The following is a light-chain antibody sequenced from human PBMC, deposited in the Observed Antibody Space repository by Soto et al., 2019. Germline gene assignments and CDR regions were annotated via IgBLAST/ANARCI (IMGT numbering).Light chain of an antibody. CDR1: QSISTY. V-gene: IGKV1-39*01. CDR2: AAS. Sequence: DIQLTQSPSPLSASFGDIVAITCLASQSISTYLNWYQQKPGKAPKVLIYAASNLQSGVPPRFSGSGSGTDFTLTISSLQPEDVATYFCQQSYRTPITFGQGTRLEIK. J-gene: IGKJ5*01. CDR3: QQSYRTPIT.